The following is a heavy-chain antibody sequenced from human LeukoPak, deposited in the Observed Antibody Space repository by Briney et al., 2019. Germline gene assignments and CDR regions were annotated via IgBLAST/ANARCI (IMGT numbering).Heavy chain of an antibody. CDR1: GFTFSGSA. V-gene: IGHV3-73*01. CDR2: IRSKTNNYAT. D-gene: IGHD1-7*01. Sequence: GGSLRLSCAASGFTFSGSALHWVRQASGKGLEWIGRIRSKTNNYATTYAASVTGRFTISRDDAENTAYLQMNSLKTEDTGVYYCTRLAGDIWNYGGNFDSWRQGTLVTVSS. CDR3: TRLAGDIWNYGGNFDS. J-gene: IGHJ4*02.